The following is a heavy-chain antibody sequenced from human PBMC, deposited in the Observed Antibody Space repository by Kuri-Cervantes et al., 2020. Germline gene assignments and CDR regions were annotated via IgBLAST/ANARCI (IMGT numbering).Heavy chain of an antibody. Sequence: SGPTLVKPTQTLTLTCTFSGFSLSTSGVGVVWILQPPGKALEWLALIYWDDDKRYIPSLKSRLTITKDTSKNQVVLTMTNMDPVDTATYFCARDIVAAPVYGAFDFWGQGTMVTVSS. CDR2: IYWDDDK. D-gene: IGHD6-13*01. V-gene: IGHV2-5*02. CDR1: GFSLSTSGVG. J-gene: IGHJ3*01. CDR3: ARDIVAAPVYGAFDF.